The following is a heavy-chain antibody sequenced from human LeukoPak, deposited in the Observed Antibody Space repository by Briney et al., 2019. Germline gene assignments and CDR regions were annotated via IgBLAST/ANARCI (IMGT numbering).Heavy chain of an antibody. D-gene: IGHD2-15*01. CDR2: IKQDGSEK. CDR3: ARVGIFGSGGSCYDY. CDR1: GFTFSSYW. V-gene: IGHV3-7*03. J-gene: IGHJ4*02. Sequence: GGSLRLSCAASGFTFSSYWMSWVRQAPGKGLEWVANIKQDGSEKYYVDSVKGRFTISRDNAKNSLYLQMNSLRSEDTAVYYCARVGIFGSGGSCYDYWGQGTLVTVSS.